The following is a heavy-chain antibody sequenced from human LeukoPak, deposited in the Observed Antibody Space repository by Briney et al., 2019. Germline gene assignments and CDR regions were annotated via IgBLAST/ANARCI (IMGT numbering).Heavy chain of an antibody. J-gene: IGHJ4*02. CDR1: GYTFTTYY. CDR2: INPNSGYT. CDR3: ARGPDSGSYFPYDS. Sequence: ASVKVSCKASGYTFTTYYIHWVRQAPGQGLEWMGWINPNSGYTNYAQKFQGRVTMTRDTSISAAYMEVSRLRSDDTAVYYCARGPDSGSYFPYDSWGQGTLVTVSS. V-gene: IGHV1-2*02. D-gene: IGHD1-26*01.